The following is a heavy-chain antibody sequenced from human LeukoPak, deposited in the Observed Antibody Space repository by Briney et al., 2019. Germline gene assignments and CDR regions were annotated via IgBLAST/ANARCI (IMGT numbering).Heavy chain of an antibody. Sequence: SETLSLTCAVYGGSFSGYYWSGIRQPPGKGLEWIGEINHSGSTNYNPSLKSRVTISVDTSKNQFSLKLSSVTAADTAVYYCARGLNYDRSGYYLDFWGQGTLVTVSS. CDR2: INHSGST. V-gene: IGHV4-34*01. CDR1: GGSFSGYY. CDR3: ARGLNYDRSGYYLDF. J-gene: IGHJ4*02. D-gene: IGHD3-22*01.